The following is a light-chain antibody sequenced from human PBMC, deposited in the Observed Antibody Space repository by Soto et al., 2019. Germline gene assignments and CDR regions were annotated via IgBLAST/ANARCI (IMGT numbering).Light chain of an antibody. V-gene: IGKV3-15*01. CDR3: QQYNNWPWT. CDR2: GAS. CDR1: QSISDT. Sequence: EIVMTQSPATLSVSPGGGATLSCRASQSISDTLAWYQQKPGQAPRLLIYGASKRATGFPARFSGSGSGTDFTLTISSLQSEDFAVYYCQQYNNWPWTFGQGTKVDIK. J-gene: IGKJ1*01.